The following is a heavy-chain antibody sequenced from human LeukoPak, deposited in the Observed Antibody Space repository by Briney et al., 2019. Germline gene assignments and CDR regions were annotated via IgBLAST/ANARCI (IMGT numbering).Heavy chain of an antibody. CDR3: AFWSGYYTDDY. D-gene: IGHD3-3*01. V-gene: IGHV3-48*03. CDR1: GFTFSSYE. J-gene: IGHJ4*02. CDR2: ISSSGSTI. Sequence: GGSLRLSCAASGFTFSSYEMNWVRQAPGKGLEWVSYISSSGSTIYYADSVKGRFTISRDNAKNSLYLQMNSLRAKDTAVYYCAFWSGYYTDDYWGQGTLVTVSP.